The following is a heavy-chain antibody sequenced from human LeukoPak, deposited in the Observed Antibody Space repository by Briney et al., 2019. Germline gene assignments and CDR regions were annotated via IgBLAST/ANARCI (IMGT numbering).Heavy chain of an antibody. CDR1: GFTFSDHN. Sequence: GGSLRLSCAASGFTFSDHNMNWVRQAPGKGLEWVSYISSSSYNIYYADSVKGRFTISRDNAKSTLYLQMNSLRAEDTAMYFCARDGGAYLENDFWGQGILVIVSS. V-gene: IGHV3-48*04. D-gene: IGHD5-24*01. J-gene: IGHJ4*02. CDR2: ISSSSYNI. CDR3: ARDGGAYLENDF.